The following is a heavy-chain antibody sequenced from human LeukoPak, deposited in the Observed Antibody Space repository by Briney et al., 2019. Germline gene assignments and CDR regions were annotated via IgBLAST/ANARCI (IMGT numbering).Heavy chain of an antibody. Sequence: GGSLRLSCGASGFTFSNHWMGWVRQAPENGLEWVAIMNVDGSDKYHLDSVKGRFTISRDNAKNTLYLQMNSLRVEDTALYYCTRGDGRGRSDGAIWGPGTLVTVSA. D-gene: IGHD5-18*01. J-gene: IGHJ4*02. V-gene: IGHV3-7*01. CDR1: GFTFSNHW. CDR2: MNVDGSDK. CDR3: TRGDGRGRSDGAI.